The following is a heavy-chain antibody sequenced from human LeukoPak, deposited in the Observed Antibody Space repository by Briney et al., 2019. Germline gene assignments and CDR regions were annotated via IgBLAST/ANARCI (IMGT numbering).Heavy chain of an antibody. CDR2: INSDGSST. CDR1: GFTFSSYA. D-gene: IGHD6-19*01. Sequence: PGGSLRLSCAASGFTFSSYAMSWVRQAPGKGLVWVSRINSDGSSTSYADSVKGRFTISRDNAKNTLYLQMNSLRAEDTAVYYCARYPPLYDPYSSGWFGRIDYWGQGTLVTVSS. CDR3: ARYPPLYDPYSSGWFGRIDY. J-gene: IGHJ4*02. V-gene: IGHV3-74*01.